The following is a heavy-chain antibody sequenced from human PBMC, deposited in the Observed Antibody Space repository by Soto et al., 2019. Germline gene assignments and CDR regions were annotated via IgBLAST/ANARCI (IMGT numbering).Heavy chain of an antibody. CDR2: IYSSENT. D-gene: IGHD2-8*01. CDR3: ARHNDQYWFDH. Sequence: PSETLSLTCSVSGGFVSSSSYSWGWIRQSPGKGLEWIGTIYSSENTYYNPSLLSRVTISVDTSKNEFSLRLSSVTAADTAVYYCARHNDQYWFDHWGQGTLVTVSS. V-gene: IGHV4-39*01. CDR1: GGFVSSSSYS. J-gene: IGHJ5*02.